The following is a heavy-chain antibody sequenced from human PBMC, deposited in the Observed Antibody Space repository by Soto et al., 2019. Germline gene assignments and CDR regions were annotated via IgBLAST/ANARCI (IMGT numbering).Heavy chain of an antibody. Sequence: SETLSLTCAVYGGSFSGYYWSWICQPPGKGLEWIGEINHSGSTNYNPSLKSRVTISVDTSKNQFSLKLSSVTAADTAVYYCARAPGYVEALRFDPWGQGTLVTVSS. J-gene: IGHJ5*02. CDR1: GGSFSGYY. V-gene: IGHV4-34*01. CDR3: ARAPGYVEALRFDP. D-gene: IGHD3-16*01. CDR2: INHSGST.